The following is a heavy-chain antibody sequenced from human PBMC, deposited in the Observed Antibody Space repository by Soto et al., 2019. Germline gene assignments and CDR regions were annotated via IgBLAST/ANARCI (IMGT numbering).Heavy chain of an antibody. CDR3: ARGGAGYNLGAGN. D-gene: IGHD5-12*01. CDR2: IIPKLGSA. J-gene: IGHJ4*02. Sequence: QVQLVQSGAEVKEPGSSVKVSCKASGGGNLRDYRTTWVRRAPGQGLEWVGGIIPKLGSANYAQHFQSSVTVTADEATNTVYRDLRSLRSDDTDVYYCARGGAGYNLGAGNWGQGTPVTVSS. CDR1: GGGNLRDYR. V-gene: IGHV1-69*01.